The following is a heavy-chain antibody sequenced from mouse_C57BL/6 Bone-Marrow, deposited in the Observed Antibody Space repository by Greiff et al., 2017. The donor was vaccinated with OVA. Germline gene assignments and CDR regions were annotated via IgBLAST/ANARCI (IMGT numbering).Heavy chain of an antibody. D-gene: IGHD1-1*01. CDR3: TFLSH. CDR1: GFNIKDDY. Sequence: VQLKESGAELVRPGASVKLSCTASGFNIKDDYMHWVKQRPEQGLEWIGWIDPENGDTEYASKFQGKATRTPDTSSNTAYLQLSSLTSEDTAVYYCTFLSHWGQGTLVTVSA. CDR2: IDPENGDT. J-gene: IGHJ3*01. V-gene: IGHV14-4*01.